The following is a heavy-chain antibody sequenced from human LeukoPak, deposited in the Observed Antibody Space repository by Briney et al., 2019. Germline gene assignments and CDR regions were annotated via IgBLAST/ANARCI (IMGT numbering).Heavy chain of an antibody. J-gene: IGHJ4*02. D-gene: IGHD6-19*01. CDR3: ARVIPGYRSGWYGLIDY. V-gene: IGHV3-11*01. Sequence: GGSLRLSCAASGFPFSDYYMTWIRQVPGKGLEWVSYISGSGFTIYYAESVGGRFTVSRDNAKNSLYLHMNSLSADDTAVYYCARVIPGYRSGWYGLIDYWGQGTLVTVSS. CDR2: ISGSGFTI. CDR1: GFPFSDYY.